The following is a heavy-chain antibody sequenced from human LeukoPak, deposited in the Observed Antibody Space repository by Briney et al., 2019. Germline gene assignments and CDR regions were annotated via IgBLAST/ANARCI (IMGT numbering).Heavy chain of an antibody. Sequence: PGGSLRLSCAASGFTVSSNYMSWVRQAPGKGLEWVSVIYSGGSTYYADSVKGRFTISRDNSKNMLYLQMNSLRAEDTAVYYCARGEVGATSFYDYWGQGTLVTVSS. CDR3: ARGEVGATSFYDY. CDR2: IYSGGST. CDR1: GFTVSSNY. J-gene: IGHJ4*02. D-gene: IGHD1-26*01. V-gene: IGHV3-53*01.